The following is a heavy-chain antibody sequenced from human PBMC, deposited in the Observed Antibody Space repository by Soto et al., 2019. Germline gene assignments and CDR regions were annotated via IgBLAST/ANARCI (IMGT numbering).Heavy chain of an antibody. Sequence: TLSLTCTVSGGSISSYYWSWIRQPPGKGLEWIGYIYYSGSTNYNPSLKSRVTISVDTSKNQFSLKLSSVTAADTAVYYRARGRQQLVNHDAFDIWGQGTMVTVSS. D-gene: IGHD6-13*01. V-gene: IGHV4-59*01. CDR3: ARGRQQLVNHDAFDI. J-gene: IGHJ3*02. CDR2: IYYSGST. CDR1: GGSISSYY.